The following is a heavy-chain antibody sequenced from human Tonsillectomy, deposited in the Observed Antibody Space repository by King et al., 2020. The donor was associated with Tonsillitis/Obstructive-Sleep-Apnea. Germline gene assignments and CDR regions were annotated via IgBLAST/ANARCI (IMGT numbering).Heavy chain of an antibody. J-gene: IGHJ5*01. Sequence: TLKESGPTLVKPTQTLTLTCTFSGFSLSTSGVGVGWIRQPPGKALEWLARIYWDDDKRYSPSLKSRLTITKDTSKNQVVLTMTNMEPVDTATYYSAHRMAHLLVRGGIRVLFDSWVQLTLLTVSA. CDR1: GFSLSTSGVG. CDR3: AHRMAHLLVRGGIRVLFDS. D-gene: IGHD6-13*01. V-gene: IGHV2-5*02. CDR2: IYWDDDK.